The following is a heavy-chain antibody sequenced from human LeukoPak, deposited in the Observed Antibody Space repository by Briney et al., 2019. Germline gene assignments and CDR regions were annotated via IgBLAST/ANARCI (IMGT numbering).Heavy chain of an antibody. V-gene: IGHV3-7*01. Sequence: GGSLRLSCAASGFTFSNYWMSWARQAPGKGLEWVANIKQDGSEKYYVDSVKGRFTISRDNAKNSLYLQMNSLRAEDTAVYYCARDRWGYSYGGDWGQGTLVTVSS. CDR1: GFTFSNYW. CDR3: ARDRWGYSYGGD. CDR2: IKQDGSEK. D-gene: IGHD5-18*01. J-gene: IGHJ4*02.